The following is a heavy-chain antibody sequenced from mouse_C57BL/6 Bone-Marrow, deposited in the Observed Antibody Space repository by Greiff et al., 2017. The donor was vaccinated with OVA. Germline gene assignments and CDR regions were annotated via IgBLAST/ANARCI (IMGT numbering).Heavy chain of an antibody. CDR3: ARRRIHWSYYYAMDY. CDR1: GFSLTSYG. V-gene: IGHV2-2*01. J-gene: IGHJ4*01. D-gene: IGHD4-1*01. Sequence: QVQLKESGPGLVQPSQSLSITCTVSGFSLTSYGVHCVRQSPGKGLEWLGVIWSGGSTDYNAAFISRLSISKDNSKSQVFFKMNSLQADDTAIYYCARRRIHWSYYYAMDYWGQGTSVTVSS. CDR2: IWSGGST.